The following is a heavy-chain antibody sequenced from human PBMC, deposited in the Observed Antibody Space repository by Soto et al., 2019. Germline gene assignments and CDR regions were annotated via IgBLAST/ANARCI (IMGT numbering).Heavy chain of an antibody. CDR1: GYTFTGHY. CDR2: INPNSGDT. D-gene: IGHD1-1*01. V-gene: IGHV1-2*02. CDR3: ARPKLERLFDY. J-gene: IGHJ4*02. Sequence: GSVKVSYKACGYTFTGHYMHLVRQAPGQGLEWMGWINPNSGDTQYAQKFQGRVTMTRDTSISTAYMELSRLTSDDTAVFYCARPKLERLFDYWGQGTLVTVSS.